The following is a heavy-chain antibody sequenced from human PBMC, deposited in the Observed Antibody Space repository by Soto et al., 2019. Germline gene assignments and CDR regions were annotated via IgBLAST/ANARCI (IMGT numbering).Heavy chain of an antibody. D-gene: IGHD2-21*02. CDR1: GFTVSGNY. J-gene: IGHJ5*02. CDR3: ATGLTLPVRPSFDT. CDR2: IFSGDNT. Sequence: EVQLVESGGGLIQPGGSLSLSCAAPGFTVSGNYITWVRQAPGKGLEWVSVIFSGDNTYYSDSVKGRFTISRDNSKNTVYLQMNRLRGDDTAVYFCATGLTLPVRPSFDTWGQGTLLTVAS. V-gene: IGHV3-53*01.